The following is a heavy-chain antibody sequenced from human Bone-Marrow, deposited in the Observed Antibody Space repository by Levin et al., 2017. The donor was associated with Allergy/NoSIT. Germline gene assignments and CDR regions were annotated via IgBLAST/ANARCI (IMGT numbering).Heavy chain of an antibody. Sequence: GESLKISCKASGYTFTSYYMHWVQQAPGQGLEWMGIINPSGGSTTYAQKFQGRVTMTRDTSTSTVYMELRSLRSEDTAVYYCTRDRIAVAATGGDYWGQGTLVTVSS. CDR1: GYTFTSYY. V-gene: IGHV1-46*01. J-gene: IGHJ4*02. CDR3: TRDRIAVAATGGDY. D-gene: IGHD6-19*01. CDR2: INPSGGST.